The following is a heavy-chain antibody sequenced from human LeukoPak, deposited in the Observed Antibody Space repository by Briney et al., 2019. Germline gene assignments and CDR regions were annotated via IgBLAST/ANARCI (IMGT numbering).Heavy chain of an antibody. V-gene: IGHV4-34*01. Sequence: PSETLSLTCAVYGGSFSGYYWSWIRQPPGKGLEWIGEINHSGSTNYNPSLKSRVTISVDTSKNQFSLKLSSVTAADTAVYYCARCTYYYDSSGYFYWGQGTLVTVSS. CDR2: INHSGST. J-gene: IGHJ4*02. D-gene: IGHD3-22*01. CDR1: GGSFSGYY. CDR3: ARCTYYYDSSGYFY.